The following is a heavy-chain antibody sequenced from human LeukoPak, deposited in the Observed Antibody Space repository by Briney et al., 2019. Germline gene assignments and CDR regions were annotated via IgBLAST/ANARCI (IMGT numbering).Heavy chain of an antibody. J-gene: IGHJ4*02. CDR1: GYSFTSFW. Sequence: GGSLKISFKGSGYSFTSFWIGWVRQMPGKGLEWMGIIYPGDSDTRYSPSFQGQVTISADKSISTAYLQWSSLKASDTAMYYSAVNEYSSSQFDYWGQGTLVTVSS. V-gene: IGHV5-51*01. CDR2: IYPGDSDT. CDR3: AVNEYSSSQFDY. D-gene: IGHD6-6*01.